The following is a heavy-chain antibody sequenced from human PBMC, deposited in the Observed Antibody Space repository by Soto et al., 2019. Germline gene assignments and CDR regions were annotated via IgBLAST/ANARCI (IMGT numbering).Heavy chain of an antibody. V-gene: IGHV1-3*01. D-gene: IGHD3-10*01. CDR2: INAGNGNT. Sequence: ASVKVSCKASGYTFTSYPMHWVRQAPGQRLEWMGWINAGNGNTKYSQKFQCRVTITRDTSASTAYMELSSLRSEDTAVYYCARDPALLWFGELLYRPNWFDPWSQGTLVTVSS. J-gene: IGHJ5*02. CDR3: ARDPALLWFGELLYRPNWFDP. CDR1: GYTFTSYP.